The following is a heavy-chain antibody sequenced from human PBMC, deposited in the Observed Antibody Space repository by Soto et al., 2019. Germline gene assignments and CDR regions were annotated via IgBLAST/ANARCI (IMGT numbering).Heavy chain of an antibody. Sequence: QVQLVQSGSEVKKPGALVKVSCKTSGYRFTDYGISWVRQAPGQGLEWMGWISDYNGKTNYAQKLRGRIFMTTDTTTRAGYKGLRGLGSGDTALFFCAGRGYPSWLGTFSPPRYYGMDVWGQGTTVTVSS. CDR2: ISDYNGKT. CDR1: GYRFTDYG. CDR3: AGRGYPSWLGTFSPPRYYGMDV. J-gene: IGHJ6*02. D-gene: IGHD3-10*01. V-gene: IGHV1-18*01.